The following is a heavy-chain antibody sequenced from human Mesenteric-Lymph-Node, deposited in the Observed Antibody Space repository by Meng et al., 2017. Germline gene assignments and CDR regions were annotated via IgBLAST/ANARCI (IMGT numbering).Heavy chain of an antibody. CDR3: ARDRINYGDYDYYCSGMDV. J-gene: IGHJ6*02. D-gene: IGHD4-17*01. V-gene: IGHV3-30*01. Sequence: GESLKISCAASGFTFCSYAMHWVRQAPGKGLEWVAVISYDGSNKYYADFVKGRFTISRDNSKNTPYRQINSLRADDTAVYYCARDRINYGDYDYYCSGMDVWGQGITVTVAS. CDR1: GFTFCSYA. CDR2: ISYDGSNK.